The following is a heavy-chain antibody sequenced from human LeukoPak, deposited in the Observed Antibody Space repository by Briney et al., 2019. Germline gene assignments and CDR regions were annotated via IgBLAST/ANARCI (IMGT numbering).Heavy chain of an antibody. J-gene: IGHJ5*02. Sequence: GGSLRLSCAASGFTFSSYWMSLVRRAPGKGLEWVANIKQDGSEKYYVDSVKGRFTISRDNAKNSLYLQMNSLRAEDTAVYYCAPRPGSGYDRAWGQGTLVTVSS. CDR2: IKQDGSEK. CDR1: GFTFSSYW. V-gene: IGHV3-7*01. CDR3: APRPGSGYDRA. D-gene: IGHD5-12*01.